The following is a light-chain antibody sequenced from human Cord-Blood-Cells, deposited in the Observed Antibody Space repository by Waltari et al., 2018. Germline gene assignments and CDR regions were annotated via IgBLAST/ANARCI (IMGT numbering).Light chain of an antibody. CDR1: RRVSSSY. CDR2: GAS. V-gene: IGKV3-20*01. J-gene: IGKJ1*01. Sequence: EIVLTQSPGTLSLSPGERATLSCRASRRVSSSYLAWYQQKPGQAPRLLIYGASSRATAIPDRFSGSGSGTDFTLTIGRRGPEDLSVYYCQQNGGSPGRLGQGTRLEFK. CDR3: QQNGGSPGR.